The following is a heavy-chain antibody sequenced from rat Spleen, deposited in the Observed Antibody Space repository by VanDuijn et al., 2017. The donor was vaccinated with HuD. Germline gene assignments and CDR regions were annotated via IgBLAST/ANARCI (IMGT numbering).Heavy chain of an antibody. D-gene: IGHD1-11*01. V-gene: IGHV5-58*01. Sequence: EVQLVETGGGLVQPGRSLKLSCVASGFTFSSYWMYWVRQAPGKGLEWVSSISTDGGSTYYPDSVKGRFTISRDNAENTLYLQMDSLRSEDTATYYCARLGTEAIGNWFTYWGQGTLVTVSS. CDR2: ISTDGGST. J-gene: IGHJ3*01. CDR3: ARLGTEAIGNWFTY. CDR1: GFTFSSYW.